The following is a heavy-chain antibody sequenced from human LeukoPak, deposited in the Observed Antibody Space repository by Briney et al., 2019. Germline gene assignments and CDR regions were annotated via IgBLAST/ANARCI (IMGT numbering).Heavy chain of an antibody. CDR2: ISSGGDDI. V-gene: IGHV3-21*01. D-gene: IGHD6-19*01. CDR1: GFTFSPYS. CDR3: ATKQWLNS. J-gene: IGHJ4*02. Sequence: GGSLRLSCAASGFTFSPYSMTWVHQAPGKGLEWVSSISSGGDDIHYSDLVKGRFTISRNSAKNSLFLQMSNLRADDTAVYYCATKQWLNSWGQGTRVIVSS.